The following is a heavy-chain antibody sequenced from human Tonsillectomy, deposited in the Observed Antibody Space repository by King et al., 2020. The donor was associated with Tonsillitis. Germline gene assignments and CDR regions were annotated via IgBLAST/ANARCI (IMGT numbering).Heavy chain of an antibody. CDR2: IKQYGTEK. V-gene: IGHV3-7*03. D-gene: IGHD3-22*01. Sequence: VQLVESGGDLVHPGGSLRLSCAASGYTFSKYWMSWVRQAPGKGLEWVATIKQYGTEKYYVDSVKGRFTISRDNAKNSLYLQMSSLRAEDTAVYYCASYYDGSGYNDAFDIWGQGTMVTVSS. J-gene: IGHJ3*02. CDR3: ASYYDGSGYNDAFDI. CDR1: GYTFSKYW.